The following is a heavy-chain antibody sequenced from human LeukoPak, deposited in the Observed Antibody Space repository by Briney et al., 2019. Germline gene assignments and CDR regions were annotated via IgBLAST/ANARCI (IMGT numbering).Heavy chain of an antibody. CDR1: GLTVSSNY. V-gene: IGHV3-66*01. CDR2: IYSGGST. J-gene: IGHJ4*02. Sequence: PGGSLRLSCAASGLTVSSNYMSWVRQAPGKGLEWVSVIYSGGSTYYADSVKGRFTISRDNSKNTLYLQMNSLRAEDTAVYYCARDSGDYGSLDYWGQGTLVTVSS. D-gene: IGHD4-17*01. CDR3: ARDSGDYGSLDY.